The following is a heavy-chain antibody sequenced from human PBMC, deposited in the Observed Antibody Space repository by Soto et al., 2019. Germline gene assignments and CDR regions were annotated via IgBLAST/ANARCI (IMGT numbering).Heavy chain of an antibody. D-gene: IGHD2-15*01. V-gene: IGHV4-31*02. CDR3: ARCSLVVIPVPGFDP. CDR1: GGSISSGGYY. CDR2: IYYNGNT. Sequence: SETLSLTCTVSGGSISSGGYYWSWIRQHPGRGLEWIGYIYYNGNTYYNPSLKGRVTVSVDTSKNQFSLNVRSVTAADTAVYYCARCSLVVIPVPGFDPWGQGTLVTVSS. J-gene: IGHJ5*02.